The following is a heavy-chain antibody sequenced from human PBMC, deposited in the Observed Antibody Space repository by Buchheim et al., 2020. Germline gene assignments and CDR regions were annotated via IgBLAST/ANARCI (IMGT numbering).Heavy chain of an antibody. CDR2: IYRSGTT. D-gene: IGHD3-16*01. CDR3: ARGQDASGWGEIDY. CDR1: GDSIGSSHW. Sequence: QVQLQESGPGLVKPSGTLSLSCAVSGDSIGSSHWWTWVRQPPGKGLEWIGEIYRSGTTNYSPSLKSRVTMSADESKNQFSLNLTSVTPADRAVYYCARGQDASGWGEIDYWGKGTL. J-gene: IGHJ4*02. V-gene: IGHV4-4*02.